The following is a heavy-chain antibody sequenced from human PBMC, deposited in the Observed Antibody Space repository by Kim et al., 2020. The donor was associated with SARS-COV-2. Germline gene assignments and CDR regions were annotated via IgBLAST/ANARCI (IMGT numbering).Heavy chain of an antibody. Sequence: SQTLSLTCAISGDSVSSNAAVWNWIRQSPSRGLEWLGKTYYMSKWYKDYAVSMKNRITITPDTSKNHFSLQLNSMSPEDTATYYCSRGNNTAGFDYWGQG. D-gene: IGHD5-18*01. CDR2: TYYMSKWYK. CDR3: SRGNNTAGFDY. J-gene: IGHJ4*02. CDR1: GDSVSSNAAV. V-gene: IGHV6-1*01.